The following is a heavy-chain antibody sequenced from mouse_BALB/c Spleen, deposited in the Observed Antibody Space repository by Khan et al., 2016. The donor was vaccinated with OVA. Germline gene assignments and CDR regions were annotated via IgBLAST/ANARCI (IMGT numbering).Heavy chain of an antibody. D-gene: IGHD1-2*01. CDR3: ARVTTANAMDY. V-gene: IGHV3-5*02. J-gene: IGHJ4*01. CDR1: GISITTGNYR. Sequence: EVKLLESGPGLVKPSQTVSLTCTVTGISITTGNYRWSWLRQFPGNKLEWIGYIYYSGTITYNPSLTSRTTITRDTSKNQFFLEMNSLTAEDTATYYCARVTTANAMDYWGQGTSVTVSS. CDR2: IYYSGTI.